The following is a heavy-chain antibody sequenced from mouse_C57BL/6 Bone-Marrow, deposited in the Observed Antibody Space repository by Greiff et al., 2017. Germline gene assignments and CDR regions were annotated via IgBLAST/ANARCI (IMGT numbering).Heavy chain of an antibody. CDR1: GYTFTDYE. Sequence: VQLQQSGAELVRPGASVKLSCKASGYTFTDYEMHCVKQTPVNGLEWIGAIDPETCGTAYNQKFKGKATLTADKSSSTAYMELRSLTSEDSAVYYCTRDFYDYDGGDFDVWGTGTTVTVSS. V-gene: IGHV1-23*01. J-gene: IGHJ1*03. D-gene: IGHD2-4*01. CDR2: IDPETCGT. CDR3: TRDFYDYDGGDFDV.